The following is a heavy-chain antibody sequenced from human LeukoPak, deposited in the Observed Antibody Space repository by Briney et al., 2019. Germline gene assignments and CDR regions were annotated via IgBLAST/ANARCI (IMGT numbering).Heavy chain of an antibody. D-gene: IGHD3-10*01. V-gene: IGHV1-2*02. CDR2: IHHNSGGT. J-gene: IGHJ6*03. CDR3: ARGDYGSGSHYSPNSYHMDV. CDR1: GYTFTGYF. Sequence: ASVKVSCKASGYTFTGYFMYWVRQAPGQGLEWMGCIHHNSGGTNYAQKFQGRVTMTRDTSISTSYMELSRLRSDDTAVYYCARGDYGSGSHYSPNSYHMDVWGKGTTVTVSS.